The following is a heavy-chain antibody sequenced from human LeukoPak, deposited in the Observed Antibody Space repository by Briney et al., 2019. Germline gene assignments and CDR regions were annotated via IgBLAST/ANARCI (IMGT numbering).Heavy chain of an antibody. J-gene: IGHJ1*01. D-gene: IGHD6-19*01. CDR2: MNPNSGNT. V-gene: IGHV1-8*01. Sequence: ASVKVSCKASGYTFTSYDINWVRQATGQGLEWMGWMNPNSGNTGYAQKFQGRVTMTRNTSISTAYMELSSLRSEDTAVYYCARGLSYSSGWYRALAEYFQHWGQGTLVTVSS. CDR1: GYTFTSYD. CDR3: ARGLSYSSGWYRALAEYFQH.